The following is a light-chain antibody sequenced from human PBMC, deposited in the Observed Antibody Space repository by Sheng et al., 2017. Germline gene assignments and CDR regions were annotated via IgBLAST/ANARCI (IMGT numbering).Light chain of an antibody. CDR3: CSYAGNFHA. V-gene: IGLV2-11*01. Sequence: QSALTQPRSVSWSPGQSVTISCTGTSSDVGAYNFVSWYQQHPGKAPRLMIYDVNRRPSGVPDRFSGSKSGDTASLTISGLQGDDEAHYYCCSYAGNFHAFGGGTTVTVL. J-gene: IGLJ3*02. CDR1: SSDVGAYNF. CDR2: DVN.